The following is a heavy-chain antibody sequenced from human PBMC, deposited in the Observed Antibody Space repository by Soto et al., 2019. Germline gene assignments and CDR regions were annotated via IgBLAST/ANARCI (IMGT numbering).Heavy chain of an antibody. Sequence: GGSLRLSCAASGFSFSSYWMSWVRQAPGRGLEWVANINQDATRQSYVDSVEGQFSISRDNAKNSLYLQMNSLRVEDTAVYYCAKVGLFDGNKPITFEFWGQGTLVTVSS. CDR1: GFSFSSYW. D-gene: IGHD3-10*01. CDR2: INQDATRQ. CDR3: AKVGLFDGNKPITFEF. J-gene: IGHJ4*02. V-gene: IGHV3-7*03.